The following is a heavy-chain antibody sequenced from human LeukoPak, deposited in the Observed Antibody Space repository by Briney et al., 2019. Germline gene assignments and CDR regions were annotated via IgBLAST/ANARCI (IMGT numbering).Heavy chain of an antibody. D-gene: IGHD6-13*01. V-gene: IGHV3-30*04. Sequence: GGSLRLSCAASGFTFSSYAMHWVRQAPGKGLEWVAVISYDGSNKYYADSVKGRFTISRDNSKNTLYLQMNSLRAEDTAVYYCAKDGEGSWYSGWFGPWGQGTLVTVSS. CDR3: AKDGEGSWYSGWFGP. J-gene: IGHJ5*02. CDR1: GFTFSSYA. CDR2: ISYDGSNK.